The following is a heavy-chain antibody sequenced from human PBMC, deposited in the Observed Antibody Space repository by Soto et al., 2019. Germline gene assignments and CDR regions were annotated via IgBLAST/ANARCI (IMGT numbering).Heavy chain of an antibody. Sequence: QVQLQESGPGLVKPSQTLSLTCTVSGGSISSGGYYWSWIRQHPGKGLEWIGYIYYSGSTYYNPSLKSRVTIAVDTSKNQFSLKLSSVTAADTAVYYCARAPSSRYSSSPNFDYWGQGTLVTVSS. J-gene: IGHJ4*02. CDR2: IYYSGST. V-gene: IGHV4-31*03. CDR1: GGSISSGGYY. CDR3: ARAPSSRYSSSPNFDY. D-gene: IGHD6-6*01.